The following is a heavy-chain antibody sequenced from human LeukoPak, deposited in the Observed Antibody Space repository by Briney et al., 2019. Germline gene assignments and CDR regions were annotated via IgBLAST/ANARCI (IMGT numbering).Heavy chain of an antibody. V-gene: IGHV3-23*01. CDR1: GFTFTTYW. J-gene: IGHJ4*02. CDR2: ISDSGGRT. CDR3: AKGLSSGTYYNTFDY. D-gene: IGHD3-10*01. Sequence: QTGGSLRLSCAASGFTFTTYWMSWLRQAPGKGLEWVSGISDSGGRTYYADSVKGRFTISRDNSKNTLYLQMNSLRAEDTAVYYCAKGLSSGTYYNTFDYWGQGTLVPVSS.